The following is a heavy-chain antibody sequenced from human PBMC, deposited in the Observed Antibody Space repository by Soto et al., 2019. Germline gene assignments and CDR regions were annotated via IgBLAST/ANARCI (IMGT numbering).Heavy chain of an antibody. J-gene: IGHJ4*02. CDR1: GYTFSTYY. D-gene: IGHD3-10*01. V-gene: IGHV1-46*01. CDR2: INPSGGST. Sequence: ASVKVSCKASGYTFSTYYMHWVRQAPGQGYEWMGIINPSGGSTTYAQKFQGRVTMTRDTSTTTVYMELSSLKSEDTAVYYCARLPLSRRDLDHWGQGTLVTVSS. CDR3: ARLPLSRRDLDH.